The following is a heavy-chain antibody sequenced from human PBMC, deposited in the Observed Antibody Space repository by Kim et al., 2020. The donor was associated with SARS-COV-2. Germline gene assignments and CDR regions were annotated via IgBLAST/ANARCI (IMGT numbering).Heavy chain of an antibody. V-gene: IGHV4-59*01. CDR2: IYYSGST. CDR1: GGSISSYY. CDR3: ASSIAAAATVDY. Sequence: SETLSLTCTVSGGSISSYYWSWIRQPPGKGLEWIGYIYYSGSTNYNPSLKSRVTISVDTSKNQFSLKLSSVTAADTAVYYCASSIAAAATVDYWGQGTLVTVSS. D-gene: IGHD6-13*01. J-gene: IGHJ4*02.